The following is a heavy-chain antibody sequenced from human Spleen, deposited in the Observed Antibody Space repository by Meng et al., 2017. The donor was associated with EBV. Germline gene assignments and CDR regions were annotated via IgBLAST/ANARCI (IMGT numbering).Heavy chain of an antibody. CDR3: ATGYDQGHFDF. J-gene: IGHJ4*02. CDR1: GLTFSNFG. D-gene: IGHD5-12*01. CDR2: ISGSAAVT. Sequence: EVQLLESXXXXVXXGGSLRLSCAASGLTFSNFGMSWVRQAPGKGLEWVSTISGSAAVTYYADSVKGRFTIPRDNSENTLHLLMNSLSAEDTAVYYCATGYDQGHFDFWGQGTLVTVSS. V-gene: IGHV3-23*01.